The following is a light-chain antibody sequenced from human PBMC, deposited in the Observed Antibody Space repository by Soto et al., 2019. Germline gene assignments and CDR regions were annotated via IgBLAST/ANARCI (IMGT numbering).Light chain of an antibody. CDR2: EVN. CDR1: SSDVGGYNY. J-gene: IGLJ1*01. CDR3: CSYAGSYTFV. Sequence: QSALTQPRSVSGSPGQSVTISCSGTSSDVGGYNYVSWYQQHPGKAPKLMIYEVNERPSGVPDRFSGSKSGNTASLTISGLQAEDEADYYCCSYAGSYTFVFGIGTQLTVL. V-gene: IGLV2-11*01.